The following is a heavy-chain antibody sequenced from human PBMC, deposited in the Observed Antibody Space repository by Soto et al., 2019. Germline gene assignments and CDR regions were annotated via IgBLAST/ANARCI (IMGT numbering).Heavy chain of an antibody. Sequence: QVQLVQSGAEVKKPGASVKVSCKASGYTFTSYGISWVRQAPGQGLEWMGWISAYNGNTNYAQKLQGRVTMTTDTSTSTAYMELRSLRSDDTAVYYCARDRSPLTVTPTRICGYWGQGTLVTVSS. CDR3: ARDRSPLTVTPTRICGY. V-gene: IGHV1-18*01. CDR2: ISAYNGNT. J-gene: IGHJ4*02. CDR1: GYTFTSYG. D-gene: IGHD4-17*01.